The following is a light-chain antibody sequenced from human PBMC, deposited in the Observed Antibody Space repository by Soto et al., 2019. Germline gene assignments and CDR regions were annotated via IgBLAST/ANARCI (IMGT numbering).Light chain of an antibody. V-gene: IGLV1-40*01. CDR1: XXNIGAGYD. Sequence: QSVLTQPPSVSGAPGXXVTISCTXXXXNIGAGYDVHWYQQLPGTAPKLLIYGNSNRPSGVPDRFSGSKSGTSASLAITGLQAEDEADYYCQSYDSSLSGYVFGTGTKVTVL. CDR3: QSYDSSLSGYV. J-gene: IGLJ1*01. CDR2: GNS.